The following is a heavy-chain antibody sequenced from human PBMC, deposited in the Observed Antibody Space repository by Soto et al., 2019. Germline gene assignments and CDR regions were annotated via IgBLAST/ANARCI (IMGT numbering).Heavy chain of an antibody. CDR1: GFIFEDYD. Sequence: GGSLRLSCVASGFIFEDYDMHWVRQVPGKGLEWVSSISSNSGAIKYADSVKGRFILSRDDAKNLVYLQMNSLRAEDTAVYYCVGSSGWIFDYWGQGTLVTVSS. D-gene: IGHD6-19*01. V-gene: IGHV3-9*01. CDR3: VGSSGWIFDY. CDR2: ISSNSGAI. J-gene: IGHJ4*02.